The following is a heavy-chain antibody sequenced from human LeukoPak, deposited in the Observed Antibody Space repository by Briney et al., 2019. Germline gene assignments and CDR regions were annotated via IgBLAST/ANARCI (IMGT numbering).Heavy chain of an antibody. D-gene: IGHD2-15*01. J-gene: IGHJ4*02. CDR3: AREYCSGGSCYFGEPFDY. Sequence: GGSLRLSCAASGFTFSSYEMNWVRQAPGKGLEWASYISSSGSTIYYADSVKGRFTISRDNAKNSLYLQMNSLRAEDTAVYYCAREYCSGGSCYFGEPFDYWGQGTLVTVSS. CDR2: ISSSGSTI. CDR1: GFTFSSYE. V-gene: IGHV3-48*03.